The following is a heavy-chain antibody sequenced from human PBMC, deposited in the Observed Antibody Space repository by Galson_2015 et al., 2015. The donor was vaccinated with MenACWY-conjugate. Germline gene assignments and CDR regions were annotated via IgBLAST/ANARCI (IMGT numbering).Heavy chain of an antibody. Sequence: LRLSCAASGFPFRSYSMNWVRQAPGPGLEWVSAIYPNGVTTYYAESVRGRFTISRDNSKNTVYLQMNSLRAEDTAVYYCAKDRQPDSGWNFDYWGQGTLVTVSS. D-gene: IGHD6-19*01. CDR2: IYPNGVTT. V-gene: IGHV3-23*01. CDR1: GFPFRSYS. J-gene: IGHJ4*02. CDR3: AKDRQPDSGWNFDY.